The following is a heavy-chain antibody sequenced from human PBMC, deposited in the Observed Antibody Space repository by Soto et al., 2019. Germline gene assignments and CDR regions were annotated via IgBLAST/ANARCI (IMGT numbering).Heavy chain of an antibody. CDR1: GFTFSSYD. V-gene: IGHV3-23*01. D-gene: IGHD2-15*01. CDR2: VRASGRIT. Sequence: PGGSLRLSCAASGFTFSSYDMSWVRQAPGKGLEWVSGVRASGRITSYADSAKGRFTISRDNAKNTVFLQMSSLRAEDTAVYFCAKGDCSGGRCYRGFDYWGQGTLVTVSS. CDR3: AKGDCSGGRCYRGFDY. J-gene: IGHJ4*02.